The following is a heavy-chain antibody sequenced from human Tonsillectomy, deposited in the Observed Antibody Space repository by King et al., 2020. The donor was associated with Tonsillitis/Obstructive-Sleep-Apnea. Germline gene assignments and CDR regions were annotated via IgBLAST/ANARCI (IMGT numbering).Heavy chain of an antibody. CDR2: SRNKANSYTT. J-gene: IGHJ4*02. CDR3: TTARPDYRHSWYRVGGY. D-gene: IGHD6-13*01. V-gene: IGHV3-72*01. CDR1: GFTFSDHY. Sequence: VQLVESGGGLVQPGGSLRLSCAASGFTFSDHYMDWVRQAPGKGLEWVGRSRNKANSYTTEYAASVKGRFTISRDDSKNSLYLQMNSLKTEDTAVYYCTTARPDYRHSWYRVGGYWGQGTLVTVSS.